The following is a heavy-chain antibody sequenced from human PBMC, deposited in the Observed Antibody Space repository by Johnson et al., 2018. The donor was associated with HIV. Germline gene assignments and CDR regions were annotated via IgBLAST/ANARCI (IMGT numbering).Heavy chain of an antibody. CDR3: ARDSTPLGGDEVGYAFDV. D-gene: IGHD3-10*01. CDR2: ISSSGGIR. CDR1: GFTFSDYY. J-gene: IGHJ3*01. V-gene: IGHV3-11*04. Sequence: QVQLVESGGGLVKPGGSLRLSCAASGFTFSDYYMSWIRQAPGKGLEWISYISSSGGIRYYADSVKGRFTVSRDNAQHSLYLQMNSLRVEATAVYYCARDSTPLGGDEVGYAFDVWGQGTTVVVS.